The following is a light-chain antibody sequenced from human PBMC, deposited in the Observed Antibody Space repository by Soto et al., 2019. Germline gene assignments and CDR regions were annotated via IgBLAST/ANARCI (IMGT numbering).Light chain of an antibody. CDR2: DVS. J-gene: IGLJ1*01. Sequence: QSALTQPPSVSGSPGQSVTISCTGTSSDVGSYNRVSWYQQPPGTAPKLMIYDVSNRPSGVPDRFSGSKSGNTASLTISRLQAEDEADYYCSSYTRSSTPLVFGAGTKLTVL. CDR1: SSDVGSYNR. V-gene: IGLV2-18*02. CDR3: SSYTRSSTPLV.